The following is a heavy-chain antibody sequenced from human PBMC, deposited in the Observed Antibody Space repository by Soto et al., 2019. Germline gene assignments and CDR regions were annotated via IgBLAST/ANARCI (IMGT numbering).Heavy chain of an antibody. CDR2: FDPEDGET. CDR1: GYTLTELS. CDR3: ATDLGKYCTNGVCGGGY. J-gene: IGHJ4*02. Sequence: ASVKVSCKVSGYTLTELSMHWVRQAPGKGLEWMGGFDPEDGETIYAQKFQGRVTMTEDTSTDTAYMELSSLRSEDTAVYYCATDLGKYCTNGVCGGGYWGQGTLVTSPQ. V-gene: IGHV1-24*01. D-gene: IGHD2-8*01.